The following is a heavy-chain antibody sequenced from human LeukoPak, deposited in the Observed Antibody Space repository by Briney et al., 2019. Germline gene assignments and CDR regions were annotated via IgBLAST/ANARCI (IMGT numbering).Heavy chain of an antibody. Sequence: PGGSLRLSCAASGFTVSSNYMSWVRQAPGKGLEWVSVIYSGGNTYYADSVKGRFTISRDNSKNTLYLQMNSLRAEDTAVYYCARAIAVAGDYYYYGMDVWGQGTTVTVSS. V-gene: IGHV3-53*01. CDR3: ARAIAVAGDYYYYGMDV. CDR2: IYSGGNT. CDR1: GFTVSSNY. J-gene: IGHJ6*02. D-gene: IGHD6-19*01.